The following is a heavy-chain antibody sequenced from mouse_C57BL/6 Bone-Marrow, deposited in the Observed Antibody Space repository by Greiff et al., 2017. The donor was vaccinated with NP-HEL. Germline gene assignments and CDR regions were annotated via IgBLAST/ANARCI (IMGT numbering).Heavy chain of an antibody. CDR3: ARQAQLRLRLDY. D-gene: IGHD3-1*01. Sequence: EVQLKQSGPVLVKPGASVKMSCKASGYTFTDYYMNWVKQSHGKSLEWIGVINPYNGGTSYNQKFKGKATLTVDKSSSTAYMELNSLTSEDSAVYYCARQAQLRLRLDYWGQGTTLTVSS. V-gene: IGHV1-19*01. CDR2: INPYNGGT. J-gene: IGHJ2*01. CDR1: GYTFTDYY.